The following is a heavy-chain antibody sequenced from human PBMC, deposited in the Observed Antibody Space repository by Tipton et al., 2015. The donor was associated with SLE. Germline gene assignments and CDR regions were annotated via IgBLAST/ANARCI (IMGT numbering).Heavy chain of an antibody. CDR1: GGSISSYY. D-gene: IGHD2-21*01. CDR3: ASTDGASVVARFDY. CDR2: VYSSGST. Sequence: LRLSCTVSGGSISSYYWSWIRQPAGKGLEWIGRVYSSGSTNYNPSLKSRVTMSVDTSKNQFSLKLSSVTAAVAAVYYCASTDGASVVARFDYWGQGTLVTVSS. J-gene: IGHJ4*02. V-gene: IGHV4-4*07.